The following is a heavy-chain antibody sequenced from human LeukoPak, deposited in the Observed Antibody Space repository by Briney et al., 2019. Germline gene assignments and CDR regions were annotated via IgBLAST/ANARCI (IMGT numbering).Heavy chain of an antibody. Sequence: ASVKVSCKASGYTFTSYYMHWVRQAPGQGLEWMGIINPSGGSTSYAQKFQGRVTMTRDTSTSAVYMELSSLRSEDTAVYYCARDLHSSSWYLLYMDVWGKGTTVTVSS. CDR3: ARDLHSSSWYLLYMDV. CDR1: GYTFTSYY. D-gene: IGHD6-13*01. CDR2: INPSGGST. J-gene: IGHJ6*03. V-gene: IGHV1-46*01.